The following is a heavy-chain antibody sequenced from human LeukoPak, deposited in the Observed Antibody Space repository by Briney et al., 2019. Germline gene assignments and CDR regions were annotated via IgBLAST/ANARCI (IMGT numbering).Heavy chain of an antibody. J-gene: IGHJ5*02. D-gene: IGHD5-12*01. CDR1: GYTFTSYG. CDR3: ARDLRGDYDFRIPDPNWFDP. CDR2: ISAYNGNT. V-gene: IGHV1-18*01. Sequence: ASVKVSCKASGYTFTSYGISWVRQAPGQGPEWMGWISAYNGNTNYAQKLQGRVTMTTDTSTSTAYMELRSLRSDDTAVYYCARDLRGDYDFRIPDPNWFDPWGQGTLVTVSS.